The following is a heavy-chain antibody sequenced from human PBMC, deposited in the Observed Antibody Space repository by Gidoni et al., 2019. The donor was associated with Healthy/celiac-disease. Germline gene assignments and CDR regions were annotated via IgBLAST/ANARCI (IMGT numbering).Heavy chain of an antibody. CDR1: GGTFSSYA. J-gene: IGHJ4*02. Sequence: QVQLVQSGAEGKKPGSSVKVSCKASGGTFSSYAISGVRQAPGQGLEWMGRIIPILGIANYAQKFQGRVTITADKSTNTAYMELSSLRSEDTAVYYCARDAGYGAARWGYWGQGTLVTVSS. V-gene: IGHV1-69*04. CDR3: ARDAGYGAARWGY. D-gene: IGHD4-17*01. CDR2: IIPILGIA.